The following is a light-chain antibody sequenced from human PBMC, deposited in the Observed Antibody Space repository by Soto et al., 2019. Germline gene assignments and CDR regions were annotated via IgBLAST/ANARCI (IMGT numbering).Light chain of an antibody. V-gene: IGKV3-20*01. J-gene: IGKJ4*01. CDR2: GAS. CDR1: QSVSSSS. CDR3: QQYGSSPK. Sequence: ESVLTQSPGILSFSPGERATLSCRASQSVSSSSLAWYQQKPGQDPRLLSYGASSRATGIPARFSGSGSGTEFTLTISSLEHEDFEVYFGQQYGSSPKFGGGTKVEIK.